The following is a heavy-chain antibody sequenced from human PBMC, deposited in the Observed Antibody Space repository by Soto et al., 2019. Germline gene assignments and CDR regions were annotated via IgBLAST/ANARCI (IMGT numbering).Heavy chain of an antibody. CDR3: ARDYYDSSGYLAFLDY. Sequence: GGSLRLSCAASGFTFSSYSMNWVRQAPGKGLEWVSSISSSSSYIYYADSVKGRFTISRDNAKNSLYLQMNSLRAEDTAVYYCARDYYDSSGYLAFLDYWGQGTLVTVSS. V-gene: IGHV3-21*01. CDR2: ISSSSSYI. CDR1: GFTFSSYS. D-gene: IGHD3-22*01. J-gene: IGHJ4*02.